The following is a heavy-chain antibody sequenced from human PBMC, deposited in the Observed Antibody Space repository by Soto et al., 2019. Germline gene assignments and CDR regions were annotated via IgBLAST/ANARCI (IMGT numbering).Heavy chain of an antibody. V-gene: IGHV1-24*01. CDR1: GYTLTELS. CDR2: FDPEDGET. D-gene: IGHD3-3*01. J-gene: IGHJ6*02. CDR3: ATAFTIFGVVTRYYYYGMDV. Sequence: QFQLVQSGAEVKKPGASVKVSCKVSGYTLTELSMHWVRQAPGKGLEWMGGFDPEDGETIYAQKFQGRVTMTEDTSTDTAYMELSSLRSEDTAVYYCATAFTIFGVVTRYYYYGMDVWGQGTTVTVSS.